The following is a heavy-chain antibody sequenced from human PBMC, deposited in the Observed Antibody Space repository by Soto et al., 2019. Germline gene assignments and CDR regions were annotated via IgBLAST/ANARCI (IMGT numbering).Heavy chain of an antibody. Sequence: QVQLQESGPGLVKPSETLSLTCTVSGGSISSYYWSRIRQPAGKGLEWIGRIYTSGSTNYNPSLKSRVTMSVDTSKNQFSLKLSSVTAADTAVYYCARVGCSSTSCHYDREGYFDYWGQGTLVTVSS. CDR1: GGSISSYY. V-gene: IGHV4-4*07. CDR3: ARVGCSSTSCHYDREGYFDY. D-gene: IGHD2-2*01. CDR2: IYTSGST. J-gene: IGHJ4*02.